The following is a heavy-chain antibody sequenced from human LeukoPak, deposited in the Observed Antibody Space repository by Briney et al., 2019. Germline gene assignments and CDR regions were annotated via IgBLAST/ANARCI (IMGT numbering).Heavy chain of an antibody. V-gene: IGHV3-48*03. J-gene: IGHJ4*02. CDR2: ISSSGSTV. D-gene: IGHD3-10*01. Sequence: GGSLRLSCAASGFTFSRYEMNWVRQAPGKGLEWVSYISSSGSTVNYADSVKGRFTMSRDNAKKSLYLQMNSLRAEDTAVYYCARGRGSGSSDYWGQGTLVTVSS. CDR3: ARGRGSGSSDY. CDR1: GFTFSRYE.